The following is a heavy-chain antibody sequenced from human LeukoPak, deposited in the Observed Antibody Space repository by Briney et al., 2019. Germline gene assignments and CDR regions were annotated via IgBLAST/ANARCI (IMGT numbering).Heavy chain of an antibody. D-gene: IGHD3-22*01. CDR3: ATDSSGYYYIDY. Sequence: ASVKVSCKVSGYTLIELSMHWVRQAPGKGLEWMGGFDPEDGETIYAQKFQGRVTMTEDTSTDTAYMELSSLRSEDTAVYYCATDSSGYYYIDYWGQGTLVTVSS. CDR2: FDPEDGET. V-gene: IGHV1-24*01. CDR1: GYTLIELS. J-gene: IGHJ4*02.